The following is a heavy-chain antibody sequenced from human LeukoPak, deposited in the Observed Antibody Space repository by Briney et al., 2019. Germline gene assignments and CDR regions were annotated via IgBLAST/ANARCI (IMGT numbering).Heavy chain of an antibody. J-gene: IGHJ4*02. V-gene: IGHV3-7*04. CDR2: IKQDGSEK. CDR3: ARGGYFDWSPSYYFDY. CDR1: GFTFSFYW. Sequence: PGGSLRLSCAASGFTFSFYWMSWVRQAPGKGLEWVANIKQDGSEKYYVDSVRGRFTISRDNAKNSLYLQMNSLRAEDTAVYYCARGGYFDWSPSYYFDYWGQGTLVTVSS. D-gene: IGHD3-9*01.